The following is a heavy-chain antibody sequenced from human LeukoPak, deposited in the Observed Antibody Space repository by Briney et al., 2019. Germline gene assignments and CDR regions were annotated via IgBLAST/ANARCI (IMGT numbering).Heavy chain of an antibody. V-gene: IGHV3-48*03. D-gene: IGHD3-10*02. CDR2: ISSSGSTI. CDR1: GSTFSSYE. Sequence: GGSLRLSCAASGSTFSSYEMNWVRQAPGKGLEWVSYISSSGSTIYYADSVKGRFTISRDNVKNSLYLQMNSLRAEDTAVYYCAELGITMIGGVWGKGTTVTISS. J-gene: IGHJ6*04. CDR3: AELGITMIGGV.